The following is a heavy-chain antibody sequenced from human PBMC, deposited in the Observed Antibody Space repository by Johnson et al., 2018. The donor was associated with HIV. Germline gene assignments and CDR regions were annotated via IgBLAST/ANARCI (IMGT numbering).Heavy chain of an antibody. J-gene: IGHJ3*02. Sequence: QEQLVESGGGVVQPGRSLRLSCAASGFTFSNYAMHWVRQAPGKGLEWVSVISYDGRDKYHADFVKGRFTISRDNSKNTLYLQMNSLRVEDTAVYYVRVVGDAVDIWGQGTMVTVSS. CDR3: RVVGDAVDI. V-gene: IGHV3-30*04. CDR1: GFTFSNYA. CDR2: ISYDGRDK. D-gene: IGHD2-15*01.